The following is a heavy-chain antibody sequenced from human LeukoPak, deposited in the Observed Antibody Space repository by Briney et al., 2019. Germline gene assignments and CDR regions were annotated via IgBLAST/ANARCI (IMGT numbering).Heavy chain of an antibody. D-gene: IGHD3-22*01. CDR1: GYSFTSYW. J-gene: IGHJ1*01. CDR2: IYPGDSDT. Sequence: PGEPLKISCKGSGYSFTSYWIGWVRQMPGKGLEWMGIIYPGDSDTRYSPSFQGQVTTSADKSISTAYLQWSSLKASDTAMYYCARVSVRGGSGFEYFQHWGQGTLVTVSS. V-gene: IGHV5-51*01. CDR3: ARVSVRGGSGFEYFQH.